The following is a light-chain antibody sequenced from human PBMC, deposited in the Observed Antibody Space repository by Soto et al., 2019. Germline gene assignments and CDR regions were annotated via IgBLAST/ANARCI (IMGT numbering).Light chain of an antibody. J-gene: IGLJ2*01. Sequence: QAVVTQEPSLTVSPGGTVTLTCGSSTGAVTSGHYPYWFQQKPGQAPRTLFYDTSNKHSWTPARFSGSLLGGKAALTLSGAQPEDEAEYYCLLSYSGAHVVFGGGTQLTV. V-gene: IGLV7-46*01. CDR1: TGAVTSGHY. CDR3: LLSYSGAHVV. CDR2: DTS.